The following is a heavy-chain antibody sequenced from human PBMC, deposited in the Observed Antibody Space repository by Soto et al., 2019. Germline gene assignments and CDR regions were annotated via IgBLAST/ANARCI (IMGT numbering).Heavy chain of an antibody. V-gene: IGHV3-30*03. CDR2: ISYDGSNK. CDR3: ARGPGYYFDY. Sequence: QPGGSLRLSCAASGFTFSSYGMHWVRQAPGKGLEWVAVISYDGSNKYYADSVKGRFTISRDNSKNTLYLQMNSLRAEGMAVYYCARGPGYYFDYWGQGTLVTVSS. J-gene: IGHJ4*02. CDR1: GFTFSSYG.